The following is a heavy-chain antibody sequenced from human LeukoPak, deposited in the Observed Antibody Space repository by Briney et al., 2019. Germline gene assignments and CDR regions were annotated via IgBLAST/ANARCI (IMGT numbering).Heavy chain of an antibody. V-gene: IGHV3-23*01. CDR1: GFIFRNYG. D-gene: IGHD3-22*01. CDR3: ARTFYSDSSGWNDY. Sequence: PGGTQRLSCAASGFIFRNYGMNWVRQAPGKGLEWVSGISGHGDIIYYADPVKGRFTISRDNSKSTLYLQMNSLRAEDTAIYYCARTFYSDSSGWNDYWGQGTLVSVSS. J-gene: IGHJ4*02. CDR2: ISGHGDII.